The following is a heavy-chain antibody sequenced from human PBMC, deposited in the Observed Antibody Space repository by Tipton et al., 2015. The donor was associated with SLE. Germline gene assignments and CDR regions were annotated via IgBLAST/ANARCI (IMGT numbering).Heavy chain of an antibody. CDR1: GGSISTSNNY. V-gene: IGHV4-39*07. J-gene: IGHJ4*02. D-gene: IGHD2-21*01. CDR3: ARRRFQSASDS. Sequence: TLSLTCTVSGGSISTSNNYWDWIRQPPGKRLEWIGTIYYSGRTDYNPSLKSRVTMSVDTSMNQFSLKLFSVIAADTAVYYCARRRFQSASDSWGQGTVVSVSS. CDR2: IYYSGRT.